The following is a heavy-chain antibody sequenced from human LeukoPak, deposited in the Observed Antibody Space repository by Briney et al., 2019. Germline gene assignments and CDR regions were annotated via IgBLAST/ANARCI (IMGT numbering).Heavy chain of an antibody. CDR3: MPGSGY. Sequence: PGRSLRLSCAASGFTFNTYGMHWVRQAPGKGLEWVANINPDGSEKYLVDSVKGRFSISRDNANNLVYLQMSGLRAEDTAVYYCMPGSGYWGQGTLVTVSS. J-gene: IGHJ4*02. CDR1: GFTFNTYG. V-gene: IGHV3-7*01. CDR2: INPDGSEK. D-gene: IGHD2-15*01.